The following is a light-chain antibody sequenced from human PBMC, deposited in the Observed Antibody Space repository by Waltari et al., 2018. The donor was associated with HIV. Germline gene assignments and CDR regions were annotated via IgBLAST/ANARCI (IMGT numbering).Light chain of an antibody. CDR1: RGDVGTYNY. J-gene: IGLJ1*01. CDR2: EVS. Sequence: QSALTQPAAVSGSPGPSITISCTGARGDVGTYNYVSWFQQLPGKAPKLSIYEVSNRPSGLSNRCSGSKSGNTASLTISERQAEDEGYYYCSSYTSRDTFVFGTGTEVTVL. V-gene: IGLV2-14*01. CDR3: SSYTSRDTFV.